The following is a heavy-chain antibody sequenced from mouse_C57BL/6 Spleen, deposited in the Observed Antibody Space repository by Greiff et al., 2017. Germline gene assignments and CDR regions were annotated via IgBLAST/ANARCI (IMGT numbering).Heavy chain of an antibody. CDR1: GYSITSGYY. Sequence: EVKLMESGPGLVKPSQSLSLTCSVTGYSITSGYYWNWIRQFPGNKLEWMGYISYDGSNNYNPSLKNRISITRDTSKNQFFLKLNSVTTEDTATYYCARGGGYYGYWGQGTTLTVSS. V-gene: IGHV3-6*01. J-gene: IGHJ2*01. CDR3: ARGGGYYGY. D-gene: IGHD1-1*01. CDR2: ISYDGSN.